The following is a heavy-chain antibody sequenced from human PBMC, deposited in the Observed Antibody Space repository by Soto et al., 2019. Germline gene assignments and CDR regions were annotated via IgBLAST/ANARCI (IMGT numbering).Heavy chain of an antibody. J-gene: IGHJ5*02. D-gene: IGHD3-3*01. CDR2: IIPIFGTA. CDR3: ARSSGGNFGIIIEGSNWFDP. Sequence: RASVKVSCKASGGTFSSYAISWVRQAPGQGLEWMGGIIPIFGTANYAQKFQGRVTITADESTSTVYMELSSLRSDDTAIYYCARSSGGNFGIIIEGSNWFDPWGQGTLVTVSS. V-gene: IGHV1-69*13. CDR1: GGTFSSYA.